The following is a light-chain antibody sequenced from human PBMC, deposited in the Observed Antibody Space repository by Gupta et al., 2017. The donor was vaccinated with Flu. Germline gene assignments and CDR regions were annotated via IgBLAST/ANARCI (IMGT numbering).Light chain of an antibody. CDR1: LDISNI. J-gene: IGKJ4*01. CDR3: QQFDNLPLA. Sequence: PSSLSASAGERATITCQASLDISNILTWYQQKPGQAPKLLISDASSGATGIPSRFSGSGSGTNFTLTISSLQSEDFGIYYCQQFDNLPLAFGRGTKVAIK. CDR2: DAS. V-gene: IGKV1-33*01.